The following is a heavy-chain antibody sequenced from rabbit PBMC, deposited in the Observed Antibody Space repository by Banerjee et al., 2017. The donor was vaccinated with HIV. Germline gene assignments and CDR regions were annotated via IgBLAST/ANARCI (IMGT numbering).Heavy chain of an antibody. J-gene: IGHJ6*01. CDR3: ARDTSSSFSSYGMAL. CDR2: IDAGSSGFP. V-gene: IGHV1S45*01. CDR1: GVSFSGSSY. Sequence: QEQLEESGGDLVKPGASLTLTCIASGVSFSGSSYMCWVRQAPGKGLEWIACIDAGSSGFPYLASWAKGRFTISKTSSTTVTLQMTSLTAADTATYFCARDTSSSFSSYGMALRGPGTLVTVS. D-gene: IGHD1-1*01.